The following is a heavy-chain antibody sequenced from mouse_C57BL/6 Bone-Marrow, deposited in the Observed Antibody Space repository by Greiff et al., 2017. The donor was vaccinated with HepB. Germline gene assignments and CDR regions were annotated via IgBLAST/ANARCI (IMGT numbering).Heavy chain of an antibody. CDR3: ARSAEEFAY. Sequence: QVQLQQSGAELAKPGASVKMSCKASGYTFTNYGISWVKQSNGQGLEWIGEIYPKSGNTYYNEKFKGKATLTADKSSSTAYMELRSLTSEDSAVYFCARSAEEFAYWGRGNLVIVTA. CDR2: IYPKSGNT. D-gene: IGHD6-1*01. CDR1: GYTFTNYG. J-gene: IGHJ3*01. V-gene: IGHV1-81*01.